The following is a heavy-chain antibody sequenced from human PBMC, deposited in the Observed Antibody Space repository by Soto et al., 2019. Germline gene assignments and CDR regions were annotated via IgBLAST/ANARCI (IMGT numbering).Heavy chain of an antibody. CDR2: IKSKTDGETT. CDR1: GFTFSNAW. J-gene: IGHJ4*02. Sequence: VGSLRLSCAASGFTFSNAWMTWVRQAPGKGLEWVVRIKSKTDGETTEYAAPVKGRFTISRDDSKSTVYVQMNSLKTEDTGVYYCTTDFSIWGLGTLVTVSS. V-gene: IGHV3-15*01. CDR3: TTDFSI.